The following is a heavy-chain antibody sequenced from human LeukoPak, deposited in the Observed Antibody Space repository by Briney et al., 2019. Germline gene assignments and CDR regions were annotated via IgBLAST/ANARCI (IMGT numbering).Heavy chain of an antibody. V-gene: IGHV1-2*02. D-gene: IGHD2-2*01. J-gene: IGHJ5*02. CDR1: GYTFTDYY. Sequence: ASVKVSCKASGYTFTDYYIHWVRQAPGQGLEWMGWIVPHSGGTNYAQNYQGRITMTRDTSISTAYMELSSLRSDDTAVYYCARNAYCDSTNCYAWFDPWGQGTLVTVSS. CDR2: IVPHSGGT. CDR3: ARNAYCDSTNCYAWFDP.